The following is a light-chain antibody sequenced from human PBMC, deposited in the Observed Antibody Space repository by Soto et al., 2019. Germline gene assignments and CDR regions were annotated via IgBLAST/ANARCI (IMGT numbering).Light chain of an antibody. J-gene: IGLJ1*01. CDR3: CSYAGSSTNYV. CDR2: EGS. Sequence: QSALAQPASVSGSPGQSITISCTGTSSDVGSYNLVSWYQQHPGKAPKLMIYEGSKRPSGVSNRFSGSKSGNTASLTIPGLQAEDEADHYCCSYAGSSTNYVFGTGTKVTVL. V-gene: IGLV2-23*01. CDR1: SSDVGSYNL.